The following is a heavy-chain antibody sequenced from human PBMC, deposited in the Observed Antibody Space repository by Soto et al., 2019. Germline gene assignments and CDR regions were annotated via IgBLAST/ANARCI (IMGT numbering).Heavy chain of an antibody. CDR3: ARGGCSSTSCHWGMDV. Sequence: GASVKFSCKASGYTFISYGISWVRQAPGQGLEWMGWISAYNGNTNYAQKLQGRVTMTTDTSTSTAYMELRSLRSDDTAVYYCARGGCSSTSCHWGMDVWGQGTTVTVSS. CDR1: GYTFISYG. D-gene: IGHD2-2*01. CDR2: ISAYNGNT. V-gene: IGHV1-18*04. J-gene: IGHJ6*02.